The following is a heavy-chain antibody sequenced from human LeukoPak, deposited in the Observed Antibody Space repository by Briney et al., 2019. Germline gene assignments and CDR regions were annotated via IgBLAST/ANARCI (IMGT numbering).Heavy chain of an antibody. D-gene: IGHD3-22*01. V-gene: IGHV3-23*01. CDR1: GITLSNYG. J-gene: IGHJ4*02. CDR3: AKRGVVIRVILVGFHKEAYYFDS. CDR2: ISGSGGST. Sequence: PGGSLRLSCEVSGITLSNYGMSWVRQAPGKGLEWVAGISGSGGSTNYAESVKGRFTISRDNSKNTLYLQMNSLRAEDTAVYFCAKRGVVIRVILVGFHKEAYYFDSWGQGALVSVSS.